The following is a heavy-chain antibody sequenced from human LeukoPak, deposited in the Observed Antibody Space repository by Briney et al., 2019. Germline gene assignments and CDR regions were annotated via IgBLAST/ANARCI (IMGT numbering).Heavy chain of an antibody. CDR3: ARGLEVGGTGVWAFDI. D-gene: IGHD1-26*01. J-gene: IGHJ3*02. CDR1: GFSFSTYT. Sequence: PGGSLRLSCSASGFSFSTYTMHWVRQAPGKGLEYVSSISSNGGNTFYADSVKGRFTISRDNSKNTVYLHMNSLRAEDTALYYCARGLEVGGTGVWAFDIWGQGTMVTVSS. V-gene: IGHV3-64*04. CDR2: ISSNGGNT.